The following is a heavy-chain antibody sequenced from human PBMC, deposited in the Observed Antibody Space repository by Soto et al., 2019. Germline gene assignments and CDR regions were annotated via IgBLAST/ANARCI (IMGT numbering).Heavy chain of an antibody. CDR3: ARDSSGRQYYGMDV. CDR2: ITTTSSTM. D-gene: IGHD3-22*01. Sequence: PGGSLRLSCTPSGFIFSDYSMNWVRQAPGKGLEWTSYITTTSSTMYYADSVKGRFTISRDNAKNSLYLQMNSLRDEDTAVYYCARDSSGRQYYGMDVWGQGTTVTVSS. V-gene: IGHV3-48*02. CDR1: GFIFSDYS. J-gene: IGHJ6*02.